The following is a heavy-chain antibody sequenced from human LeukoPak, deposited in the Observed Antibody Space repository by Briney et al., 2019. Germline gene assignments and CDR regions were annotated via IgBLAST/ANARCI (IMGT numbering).Heavy chain of an antibody. CDR3: ARSDSLGVATTSYFDC. J-gene: IGHJ4*02. CDR2: IYYSGST. V-gene: IGHV4-31*03. D-gene: IGHD5-12*01. CDR1: GGSISSGGYY. Sequence: SQTLSLTCTVSGGSISSGGYYWRWIRQHPGKGLELIGYIYYSGSTYYNPSLKSRVTISVDTSKDQFSLELSSVTAADPAVDYCARSDSLGVATTSYFDCWGQGTLVTVSS.